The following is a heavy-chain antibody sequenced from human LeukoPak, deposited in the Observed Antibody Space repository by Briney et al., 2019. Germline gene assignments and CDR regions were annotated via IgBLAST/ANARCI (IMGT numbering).Heavy chain of an antibody. V-gene: IGHV2-70*11. CDR1: GFSLRTSGMC. J-gene: IGHJ4*02. D-gene: IGHD2-2*01. CDR3: ARIYRYCSTTSCYVPDY. Sequence: GSGLTLVNPTQTLTLTCSFSGFSLRTSGMCVSWIRQPPGKALEWLARIDWDDDKYYSTSLKTRLTISKGTSKNQVVLTMTNMDPVDTATYYCARIYRYCSTTSCYVPDYWGQGTLVTVSS. CDR2: IDWDDDK.